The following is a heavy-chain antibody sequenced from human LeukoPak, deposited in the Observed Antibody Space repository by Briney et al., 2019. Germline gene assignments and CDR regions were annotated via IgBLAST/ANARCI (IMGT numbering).Heavy chain of an antibody. Sequence: PGGSLRLSCAASGFTFSSYSMNWVRQAPGKGLEWVSSISSSSYIYYADSVKGRFTISRDNAKNSLYLQMNSLRAEDTAVYYCTTPPLGDSSGYYPPGWGQGTLVTVSS. CDR2: ISSSSYI. V-gene: IGHV3-21*01. CDR1: GFTFSSYS. D-gene: IGHD3-22*01. CDR3: TTPPLGDSSGYYPPG. J-gene: IGHJ4*02.